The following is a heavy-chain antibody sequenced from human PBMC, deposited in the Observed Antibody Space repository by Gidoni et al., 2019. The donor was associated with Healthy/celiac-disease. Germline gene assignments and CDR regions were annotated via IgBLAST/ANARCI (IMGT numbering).Heavy chain of an antibody. CDR1: GFTSSSYS. CDR3: AREVTSLGGYYGMDV. Sequence: EVQLVESGGGLVKPGGSLRLSGAASGFTSSSYSMNWVRQAPGKGLEWVSSISSSSSYIYYADSVKGRFTISRDNAKNSLYLQMNSLRAEDTAVYYCAREVTSLGGYYGMDVWGQGTTVTVSS. J-gene: IGHJ6*02. V-gene: IGHV3-21*01. D-gene: IGHD4-17*01. CDR2: ISSSSSYI.